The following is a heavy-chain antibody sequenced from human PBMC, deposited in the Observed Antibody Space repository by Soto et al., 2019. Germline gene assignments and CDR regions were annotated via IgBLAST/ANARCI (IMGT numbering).Heavy chain of an antibody. CDR1: GGSFSGYY. Sequence: PSETLSLTCAVYGGSFSGYYLSWIRQPPGKGLEWIGGINHSGSTNYNPSLKRRVTISVDTSKNQFSLKLSSVTAADTAVYYCATGLYGDSLPYYFDXWGQGTLVTVSS. V-gene: IGHV4-34*01. CDR3: ATGLYGDSLPYYFDX. CDR2: INHSGST. D-gene: IGHD4-17*01. J-gene: IGHJ4*02.